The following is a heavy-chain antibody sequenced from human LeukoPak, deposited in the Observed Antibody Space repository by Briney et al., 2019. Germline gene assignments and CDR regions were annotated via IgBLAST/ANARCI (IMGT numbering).Heavy chain of an antibody. CDR3: ARGQVKAPPYHVLLRYRDQYYFDY. J-gene: IGHJ4*02. V-gene: IGHV4-34*01. CDR1: GGSFSGYY. Sequence: SETLSLTCAVYGGSFSGYYWSWIRQPPGKGLEWIGEINHSGSTNYNPSLKSRVTISVDTSKNQFSLKLSSVTAADTAVYYCARGQVKAPPYHVLLRYRDQYYFDYWGQGTLVTVSS. CDR2: INHSGST. D-gene: IGHD3-10*01.